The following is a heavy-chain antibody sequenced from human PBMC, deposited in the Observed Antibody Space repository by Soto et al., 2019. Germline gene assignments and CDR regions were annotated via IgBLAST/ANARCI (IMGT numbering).Heavy chain of an antibody. J-gene: IGHJ4*02. Sequence: GGSLILSCAASGCTFSNYARSWVRQAPGGGLEWVSSMSGSSSTTYYADSVRGRFTISRDRSKNTLYLQMSNLRAEDTALYYCAKNQERELPRVIDFWGQGTLVTVSS. CDR2: MSGSSSTT. CDR3: AKNQERELPRVIDF. V-gene: IGHV3-23*01. D-gene: IGHD1-7*01. CDR1: GCTFSNYA.